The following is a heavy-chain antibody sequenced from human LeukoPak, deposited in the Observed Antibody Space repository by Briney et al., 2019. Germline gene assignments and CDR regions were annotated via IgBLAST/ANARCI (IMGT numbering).Heavy chain of an antibody. J-gene: IGHJ4*02. CDR3: ARAVDAYSSGWYPLHPEMNFDY. CDR1: GGSISSYY. Sequence: PSETLSLTCTVSGGSISSYYWSWIRQPPGKGLEWIGYIYYSGSTNYNPSLKSRVTISVDTSKNQFSLKLSSVTAADTAVYYCARAVDAYSSGWYPLHPEMNFDYWGQGTLVTVSS. V-gene: IGHV4-59*01. D-gene: IGHD6-19*01. CDR2: IYYSGST.